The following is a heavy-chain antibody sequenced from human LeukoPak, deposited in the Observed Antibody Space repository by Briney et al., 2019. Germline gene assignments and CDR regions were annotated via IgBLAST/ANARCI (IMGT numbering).Heavy chain of an antibody. J-gene: IGHJ4*02. CDR1: GFTVSSNY. D-gene: IGHD2-2*01. V-gene: IGHV3-66*01. CDR2: IYSGGST. CDR3: ARDMGTGYCSSPSCYAFDY. Sequence: GGSLRLSCAASGFTVSSNYMSWVRQAPGKGLEWVSVIYSGGSTYYADSVKGRFTISRDNSKNTLYLQMNSLRAEDTAVYYCARDMGTGYCSSPSCYAFDYWGQGTLVTVSS.